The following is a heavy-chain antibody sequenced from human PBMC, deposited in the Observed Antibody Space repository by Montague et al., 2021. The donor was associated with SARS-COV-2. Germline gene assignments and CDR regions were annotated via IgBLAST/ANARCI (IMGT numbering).Heavy chain of an antibody. D-gene: IGHD2-15*01. Sequence: SLRLSCAASRFTFDDYAMHWVRQAPGKGLEWVSGISWNSGSTGYADSVKGRFTISRDNAKNSLYLQMNSLRAEDTALYYCAKEVGESPSFDYWGQGALVTVSS. CDR2: ISWNSGST. J-gene: IGHJ4*02. V-gene: IGHV3-9*01. CDR1: RFTFDDYA. CDR3: AKEVGESPSFDY.